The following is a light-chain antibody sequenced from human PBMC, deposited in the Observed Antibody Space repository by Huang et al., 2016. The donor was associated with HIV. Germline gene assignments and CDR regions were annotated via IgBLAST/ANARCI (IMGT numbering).Light chain of an antibody. CDR3: QRYDSGPPT. V-gene: IGKV1-27*01. CDR1: HDINNY. J-gene: IGKJ1*01. Sequence: DIQMTQSPSSLSASVGDRVTITCRASHDINNYLAWYQQKPGAAPKLLMHSAYSLHSGVPSRFSGSGSGTDFTLTISSLQPEDVAIYDCQRYDSGPPTFGQGTKVELK. CDR2: SAY.